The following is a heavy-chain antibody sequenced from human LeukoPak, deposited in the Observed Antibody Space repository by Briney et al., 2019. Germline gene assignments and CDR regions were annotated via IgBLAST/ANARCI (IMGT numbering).Heavy chain of an antibody. V-gene: IGHV3-21*01. Sequence: GGSLRLSCAASGFTFSSYSMNWVRQAPGKGLEWVSSISSNSIYVFYADSMKGRFTISRDNAKNSLSLQMNSLRAEDTAVYYCARYQVDRIWYFDYWGQGTLVTVSS. CDR2: ISSNSIYV. CDR3: ARYQVDRIWYFDY. D-gene: IGHD1-14*01. CDR1: GFTFSSYS. J-gene: IGHJ4*02.